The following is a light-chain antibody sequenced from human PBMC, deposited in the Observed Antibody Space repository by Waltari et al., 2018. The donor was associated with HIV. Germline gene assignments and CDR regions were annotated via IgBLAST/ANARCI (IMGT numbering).Light chain of an antibody. CDR3: AAWDDSLNEWL. CDR2: AKD. CDR1: SSNIARNT. Sequence: QSVLAQPTSASGTPGQSVTIPCSGRSSNIARNTVIWYQPLPGTAPKLLIYAKDQRPSGVPDRFSGSKSDTSASLAISGLQSEDEADFYCAAWDDSLNEWLFGGGTKLTVL. J-gene: IGLJ3*02. V-gene: IGLV1-44*01.